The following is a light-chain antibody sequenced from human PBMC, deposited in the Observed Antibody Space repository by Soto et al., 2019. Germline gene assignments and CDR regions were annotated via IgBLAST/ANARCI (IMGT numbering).Light chain of an antibody. CDR3: MRGTHWPPYT. CDR2: KVS. Sequence: DVVMTQSPLSLPVTLGQPASISCRSSQSLVHSDGNTYLNWFQQRPGQSPRRLIYKVSNRDSGGPDRFRGSGSGPNFTLKISRVEAEDVGVYYCMRGTHWPPYTFGQGTKLEIK. V-gene: IGKV2-30*02. J-gene: IGKJ2*01. CDR1: QSLVHSDGNTY.